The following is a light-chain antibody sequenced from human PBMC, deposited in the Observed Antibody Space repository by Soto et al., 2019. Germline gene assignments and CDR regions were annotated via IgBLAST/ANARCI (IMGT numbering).Light chain of an antibody. CDR1: SSDVGGYNY. J-gene: IGLJ1*01. V-gene: IGLV2-14*01. CDR2: EVS. CDR3: SSYTSSSNLV. Sequence: QSVLTQPASVSGSPGQSITISCTGTSSDVGGYNYVSWYQQHPGKAPKLVIYEVSNRPSGVSNRFSGSKSGNTASLTISGLQAEDEADYYCSSYTSSSNLVLGNGTKVT.